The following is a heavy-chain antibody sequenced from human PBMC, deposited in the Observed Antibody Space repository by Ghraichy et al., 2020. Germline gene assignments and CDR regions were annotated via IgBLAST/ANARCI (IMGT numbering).Heavy chain of an antibody. D-gene: IGHD6-6*01. CDR3: ARDGWGQLVGFRHGMDV. CDR2: IYTSGST. V-gene: IGHV4-4*07. CDR1: GGSISSYY. Sequence: SETLSLTCTVSGGSISSYYWSWIRQPAGKGLEWIGRIYTSGSTNYNPSLKSRVTMSVDTSKNQFSLKLSSVTAADTAVYYCARDGWGQLVGFRHGMDVWGQGTTVTVSS. J-gene: IGHJ6*02.